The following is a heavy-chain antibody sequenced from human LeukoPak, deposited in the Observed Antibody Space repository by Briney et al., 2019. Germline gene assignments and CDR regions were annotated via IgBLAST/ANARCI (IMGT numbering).Heavy chain of an antibody. CDR2: INPNSGGT. D-gene: IGHD1-1*01. J-gene: IGHJ5*02. CDR1: GYTFTDYY. V-gene: IGHV1-2*02. Sequence: AASVKVSCKASGYTFTDYYMNWVRQAPGQGLEWMGWINPNSGGTNYAQKFQGRVTMTRNTSISTAYMELSSLRSEDTAVYYCARLVPPNDGGWFDPWGQGTLVTVSS. CDR3: ARLVPPNDGGWFDP.